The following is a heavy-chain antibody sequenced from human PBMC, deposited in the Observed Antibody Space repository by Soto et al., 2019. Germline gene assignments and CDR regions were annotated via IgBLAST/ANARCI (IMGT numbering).Heavy chain of an antibody. CDR2: ISGSGTTI. D-gene: IGHD4-4*01. Sequence: GGSLRLSCAASGFPFNDYVMTWVRQAPGKGLDWVSHISGSGTTIYYADSVKGRFTISRDNAKNSLFLQMNSLRDEDTAVYYCARDWDGGNSRFYYYYGMDVWGHGTTVTVSS. J-gene: IGHJ6*02. CDR3: ARDWDGGNSRFYYYYGMDV. V-gene: IGHV3-48*02. CDR1: GFPFNDYV.